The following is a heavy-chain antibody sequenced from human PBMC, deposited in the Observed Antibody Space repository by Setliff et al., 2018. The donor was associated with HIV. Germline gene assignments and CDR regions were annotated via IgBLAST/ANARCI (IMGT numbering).Heavy chain of an antibody. D-gene: IGHD6-13*01. V-gene: IGHV4-34*01. CDR3: ASHAPYTSSWNAAAFDI. Sequence: TSETLSLTCAVYGGSFSGYYWSWIRQPPGKGLEWIGEINHSGSTNYNPSLKSRVTISVDTSKNQFSLKLSSVTAADTAVYYCASHAPYTSSWNAAAFDIWGQGTMVTVSS. CDR1: GGSFSGYY. CDR2: INHSGST. J-gene: IGHJ3*02.